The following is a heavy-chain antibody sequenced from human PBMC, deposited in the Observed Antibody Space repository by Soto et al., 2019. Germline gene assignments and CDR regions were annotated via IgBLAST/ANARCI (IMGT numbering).Heavy chain of an antibody. CDR1: GFTFSSYW. CDR3: ARDRGITFGGVIVTAYFDY. Sequence: EVQLVESGGGLVQPGGSLRLSCAASGFTFSSYWMSWVRQAPGKGLEWVANIKQDGSEKYYVDSVKGRFTISRDNAKYSLYLQMNSLRAEDTAVYYCARDRGITFGGVIVTAYFDYWGQGTLVTVSS. D-gene: IGHD3-16*02. V-gene: IGHV3-7*01. CDR2: IKQDGSEK. J-gene: IGHJ4*02.